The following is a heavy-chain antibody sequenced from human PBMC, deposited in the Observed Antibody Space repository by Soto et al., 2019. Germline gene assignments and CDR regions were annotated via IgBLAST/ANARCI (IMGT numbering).Heavy chain of an antibody. V-gene: IGHV3-48*02. CDR3: AREGGSLNWFDP. CDR1: GFTFSSYS. J-gene: IGHJ5*02. D-gene: IGHD1-26*01. Sequence: EVQLVESGGGLVQPGGSLRLSCAASGFTFSSYSMNWVRQAPGKGLEWVSYISSSSSTIYYADSVKGRFTISRDNAKNSLDLQMTSLRDEDTAVYYCAREGGSLNWFDPWGQGTLVTVSS. CDR2: ISSSSSTI.